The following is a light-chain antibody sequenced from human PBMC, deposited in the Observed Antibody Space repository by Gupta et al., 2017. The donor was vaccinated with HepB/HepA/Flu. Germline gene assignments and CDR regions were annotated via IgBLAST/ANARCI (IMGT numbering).Light chain of an antibody. CDR2: GAS. Sequence: EIVLTQSPVTLSLSPGERATLSCRASPSVSSSYLAWYQQKPCQAPKLRIYGASSRATGIPASCSGSGSGNDCTITISRLDLEDFEVYYCEEYCSTHIRIWTFGQGTKVEIK. J-gene: IGKJ1*01. CDR1: PSVSSSY. V-gene: IGKV3-20*01. CDR3: EEYCSTHIRIWT.